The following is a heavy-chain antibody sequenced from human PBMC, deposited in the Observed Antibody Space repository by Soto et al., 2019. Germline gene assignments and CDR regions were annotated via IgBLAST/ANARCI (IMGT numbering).Heavy chain of an antibody. CDR2: IIPIFGTA. J-gene: IGHJ6*02. D-gene: IGHD2-15*01. Sequence: SVKVSCKASGGTFSSYAISWVRQAPGQGLERKGGIIPIFGTANYAQKLQGRVTITADESTSTAYMELSSLRSEDTAVYYCASSFFGGSCPFRGYYYGMDVWGQGTTVSVSS. V-gene: IGHV1-69*13. CDR3: ASSFFGGSCPFRGYYYGMDV. CDR1: GGTFSSYA.